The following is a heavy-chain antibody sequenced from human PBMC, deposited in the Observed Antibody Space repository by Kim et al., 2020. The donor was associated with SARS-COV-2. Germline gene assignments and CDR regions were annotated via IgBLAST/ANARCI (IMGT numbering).Heavy chain of an antibody. J-gene: IGHJ4*02. V-gene: IGHV4-31*03. Sequence: SETLSLTCTVSGGSISSGGYYWSWIRQHPGKGLEWIGYIYYSGSTYYNPSLKSRVTISVDTSKNQFSLKLSSVTAADTAVYYCASIGGDGRWLQHQSYFDYWGQGALVTGSS. CDR1: GGSISSGGYY. D-gene: IGHD5-12*01. CDR3: ASIGGDGRWLQHQSYFDY. CDR2: IYYSGST.